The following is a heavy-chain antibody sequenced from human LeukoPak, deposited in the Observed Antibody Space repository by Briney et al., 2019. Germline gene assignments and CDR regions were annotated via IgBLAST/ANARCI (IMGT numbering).Heavy chain of an antibody. CDR3: ARALYYYDSSGYD. Sequence: QVQLQESGPGLVKPSETLSLTCTVSGGSISTYYWSWIRQPPGKGLGGIGYIYYTGSTNYTPSLKSRVTISVDTSKNQFSLKLSSVTAADTAVYYCARALYYYDSSGYDWGQGTLVTVSS. V-gene: IGHV4-59*01. CDR1: GGSISTYY. CDR2: IYYTGST. J-gene: IGHJ4*02. D-gene: IGHD3-22*01.